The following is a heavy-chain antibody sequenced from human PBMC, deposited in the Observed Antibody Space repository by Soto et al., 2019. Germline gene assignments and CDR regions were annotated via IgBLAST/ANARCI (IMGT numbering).Heavy chain of an antibody. J-gene: IGHJ3*02. CDR2: ISAYNGNT. Sequence: EASVKVSWKAAGYTFTSYGISWGRQAPGQGLEWMGWISAYNGNTNYAQKLQGRVTMTTDTSTSTAYMELRSLRSDDTAVYYCARPYYYDSSGYGAFDIWGQGTMVTVSS. D-gene: IGHD3-22*01. CDR1: GYTFTSYG. CDR3: ARPYYYDSSGYGAFDI. V-gene: IGHV1-18*01.